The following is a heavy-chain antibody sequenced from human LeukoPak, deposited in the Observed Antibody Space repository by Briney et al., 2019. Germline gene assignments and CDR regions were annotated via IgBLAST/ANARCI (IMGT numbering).Heavy chain of an antibody. V-gene: IGHV3-48*04. Sequence: GGSLRLSCAASGFTFSSYAMSWVRQAPGKGLEWVSYISSSGSTIYYADSVKGRFTISRDNAKNSLYLQMNSLRAEDTAVYYCAREWGARRENYWGQGTLVTVSS. CDR1: GFTFSSYA. D-gene: IGHD3-16*01. J-gene: IGHJ4*02. CDR3: AREWGARRENY. CDR2: ISSSGSTI.